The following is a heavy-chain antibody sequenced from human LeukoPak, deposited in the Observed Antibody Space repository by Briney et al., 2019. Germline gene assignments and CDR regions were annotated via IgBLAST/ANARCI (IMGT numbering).Heavy chain of an antibody. D-gene: IGHD3-22*01. Sequence: GGSLRLSCAASGFTFSSYWMSWVRQAPGKGLEWVANIKQDGSEKYYVDSVKGRFTISRDNAKNSLYLQMNSLRAEDTAVYYCARETLVPYDSSGAAFDYWGQGTLVAVSS. CDR3: ARETLVPYDSSGAAFDY. V-gene: IGHV3-7*01. CDR2: IKQDGSEK. J-gene: IGHJ4*02. CDR1: GFTFSSYW.